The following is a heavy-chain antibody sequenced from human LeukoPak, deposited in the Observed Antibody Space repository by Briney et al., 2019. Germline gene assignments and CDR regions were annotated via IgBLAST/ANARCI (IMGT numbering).Heavy chain of an antibody. J-gene: IGHJ4*02. Sequence: KASGYTLSTYYMHWVRQAPGQGLDWMGIINPSAGGTSYAQKFQGRVTMTRDTSTSTVYMELSSLRSEDTAVYYCARALEDYSGHDYGLYYWGQGTLVTVSS. CDR3: ARALEDYSGHDYGLYY. CDR1: GYTLSTYY. D-gene: IGHD5-12*01. V-gene: IGHV1-46*01. CDR2: INPSAGGT.